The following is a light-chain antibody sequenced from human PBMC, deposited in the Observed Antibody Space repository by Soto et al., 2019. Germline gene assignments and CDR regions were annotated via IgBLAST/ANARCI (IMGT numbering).Light chain of an antibody. CDR3: QQYDNPSGP. J-gene: IGKJ4*01. CDR1: QDISNY. V-gene: IGKV1-33*01. CDR2: DAS. Sequence: DIQMTQSPSSLSASVGDRVTITCQASQDISNYLNWYQQKPGKAPKLLIYDASNLETGVPSRFSGSGSGTDFTFTISSLQPEDIATYYCQQYDNPSGPFGGGTKVEIK.